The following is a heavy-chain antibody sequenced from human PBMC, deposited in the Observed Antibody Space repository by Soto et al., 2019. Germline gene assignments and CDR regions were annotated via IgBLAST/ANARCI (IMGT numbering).Heavy chain of an antibody. J-gene: IGHJ4*02. V-gene: IGHV4-59*01. CDR2: IHYNGNT. D-gene: IGHD2-2*03. Sequence: PSETLSLTCTVSGDSISRYSWSWIRQPPGKGLEWIGNIHYNGNTKYSPSLKSRVTMSVDTSKNHFSLKLISVTTADTAVYFCAREGNLGRWIQSLDSWGQGTLVT. CDR3: AREGNLGRWIQSLDS. CDR1: GDSISRYS.